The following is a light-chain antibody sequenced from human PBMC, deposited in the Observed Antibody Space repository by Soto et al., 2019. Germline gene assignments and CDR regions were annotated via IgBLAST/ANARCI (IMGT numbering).Light chain of an antibody. CDR3: QQYGSSPIT. CDR2: DAS. J-gene: IGKJ5*01. V-gene: IGKV3-20*01. Sequence: EIVLTQSPGTLSFSPGERATLSCRASQSVSSSYLAWYQQKPGQAPRLLIYDASSRATGIPDRFSGGGSGTDFTLTISRLEPEDFVVYFCQQYGSSPITFGQGTRLEIK. CDR1: QSVSSSY.